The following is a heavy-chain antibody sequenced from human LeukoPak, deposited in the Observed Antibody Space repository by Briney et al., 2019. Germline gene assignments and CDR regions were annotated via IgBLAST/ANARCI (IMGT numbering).Heavy chain of an antibody. Sequence: GGSLRLSCSASGFSFSSYEMNWVRQAPGKGLEWVSSISSTGDITYFADSVQSRFTISRDNSKNTLYLHMNSLRAEDTAVYSCAKPSYNSGWFIVSWGQGTLVTVSS. CDR3: AKPSYNSGWFIVS. J-gene: IGHJ5*02. D-gene: IGHD6-19*01. CDR2: ISSTGDIT. CDR1: GFSFSSYE. V-gene: IGHV3-23*01.